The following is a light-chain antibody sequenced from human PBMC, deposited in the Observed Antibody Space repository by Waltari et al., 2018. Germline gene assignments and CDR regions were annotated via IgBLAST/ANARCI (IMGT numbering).Light chain of an antibody. CDR1: QSISSY. Sequence: DIQMTQSPSSLSASVGDRVTITCRASQSISSYLKWSQQKPGKAPKLLIYAASSLQSGVPSRFSGSGSGTDFTLTISSLQPEDFATYHCQQSYSTLWTFGQGTKVEIK. J-gene: IGKJ1*01. CDR2: AAS. V-gene: IGKV1-39*01. CDR3: QQSYSTLWT.